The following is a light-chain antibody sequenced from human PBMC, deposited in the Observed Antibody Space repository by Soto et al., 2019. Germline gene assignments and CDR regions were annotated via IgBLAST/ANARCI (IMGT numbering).Light chain of an antibody. V-gene: IGLV1-40*01. CDR2: GNN. CDR3: QSYDSSLSGYV. CDR1: TSNSGAGYD. J-gene: IGLJ1*01. Sequence: QSVLTQPPSVSGAPGQRVTVSCTGTTSNSGAGYDVHWYQQLPGTAPKPLISGNNNRPSGVPERFSVSKSGASASLAIDGLQPEDEADYYCQSYDSSLSGYVFGTGTKVTVL.